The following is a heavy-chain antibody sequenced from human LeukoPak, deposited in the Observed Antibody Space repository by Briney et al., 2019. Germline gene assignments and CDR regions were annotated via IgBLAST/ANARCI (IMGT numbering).Heavy chain of an antibody. CDR1: GFTFSRYA. CDR2: ISGSGGST. D-gene: IGHD6-13*01. V-gene: IGHV3-23*01. J-gene: IGHJ6*02. CDR3: AKRDLIAAPPRDV. Sequence: GGSLRPASAASGFTFSRYALSWVRQAPGKGLEWVSAISGSGGSTYYADSVKGRFTISRDNSKNTLYLQMNSLRAEDTAVYYCAKRDLIAAPPRDVWGQGTTVTVSS.